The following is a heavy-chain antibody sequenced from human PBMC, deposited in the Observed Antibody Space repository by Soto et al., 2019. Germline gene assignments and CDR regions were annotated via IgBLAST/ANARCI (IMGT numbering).Heavy chain of an antibody. J-gene: IGHJ4*02. V-gene: IGHV1-8*01. CDR3: ARELSSSWRFDY. Sequence: ASVKVSCKASGYTFTSYDINWVRQATGQGLEWMGWMNPNSGNTGYAQKFQGRVTMTRNTSISTAYMELSSLRSEDTAVYYCARELSSSWRFDYWGQGTLVTVSS. D-gene: IGHD6-13*01. CDR2: MNPNSGNT. CDR1: GYTFTSYD.